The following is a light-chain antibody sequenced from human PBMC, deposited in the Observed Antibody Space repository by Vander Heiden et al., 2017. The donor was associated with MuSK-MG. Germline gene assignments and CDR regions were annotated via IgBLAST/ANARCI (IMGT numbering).Light chain of an antibody. CDR2: DVS. J-gene: IGKJ3*01. CDR3: QQSYNTLT. V-gene: IGKV1-39*01. CDR1: QTINGY. Sequence: DIQMTQSPSSLSASVGDRVTITCRTSQTINGYLNWYQQRPWKAPKLLIYDVSRGQSGVPSRFSGTGYGTDFTLTSSRLQPEDFANYYLQQSYNTLTFGPGTKVDF.